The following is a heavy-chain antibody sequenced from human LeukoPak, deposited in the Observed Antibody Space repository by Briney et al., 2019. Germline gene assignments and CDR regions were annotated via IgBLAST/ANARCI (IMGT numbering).Heavy chain of an antibody. V-gene: IGHV3-7*01. CDR2: INPDGNKK. J-gene: IGHJ4*02. D-gene: IGHD5-18*01. CDR1: GLTFSSSW. Sequence: PGGSLRLSCAVSGLTFSSSWMDWVRQAPGKGLEWVASINPDGNKKYSADSVKGRFTISRDNAENSLYLQMNSLRVEDTASYYCARDLAYSRLDYWGQGTLVTVSS. CDR3: ARDLAYSRLDY.